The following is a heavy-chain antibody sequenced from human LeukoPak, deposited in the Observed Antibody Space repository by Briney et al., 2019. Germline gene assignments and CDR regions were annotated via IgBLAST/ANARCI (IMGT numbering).Heavy chain of an antibody. CDR1: GFTFSSYA. D-gene: IGHD2-8*01. V-gene: IGHV3-30-3*01. Sequence: GRSLRLSCAASGFTFSSYAMHWVRQAPGKGLEWVAVISSDGVNHYYADSVRGRYTISRDNSKNTLYLQMYSLRAEDTAVYYCARDPMADFDYWGQGTLVTVSS. CDR3: ARDPMADFDY. CDR2: ISSDGVNH. J-gene: IGHJ4*02.